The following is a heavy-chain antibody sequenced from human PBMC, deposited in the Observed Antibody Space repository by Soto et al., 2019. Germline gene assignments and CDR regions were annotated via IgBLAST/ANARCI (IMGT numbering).Heavy chain of an antibody. J-gene: IGHJ4*02. Sequence: QVQLVQSGAEVKKPGSSVKVSCKTSGGTFSTYSIVWVRQAPGEGLEWMGGIIPIFGTANYAQKFQDRVTITADNSTNTAFMELSSMKSEDTAMYCCASSSGNNYGVGTNYNVDYWGQGTLVTVSS. D-gene: IGHD1-26*01. CDR3: ASSSGNNYGVGTNYNVDY. V-gene: IGHV1-69*06. CDR1: GGTFSTYS. CDR2: IIPIFGTA.